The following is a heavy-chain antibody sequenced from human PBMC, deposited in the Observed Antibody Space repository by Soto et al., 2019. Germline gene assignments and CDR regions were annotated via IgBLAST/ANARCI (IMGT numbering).Heavy chain of an antibody. Sequence: SETLSLTCTVSGGSISSYYWSWIRQPPGKGLEWIGYIYYSGSTNYNPSLKSRVTISVDTSKNQFSLKLSSVTAADTAVYYCATSEGYNYSYCYYYDMDVWGQGTTVTVSS. J-gene: IGHJ6*02. V-gene: IGHV4-59*01. CDR3: ATSEGYNYSYCYYYDMDV. CDR1: GGSISSYY. CDR2: IYYSGST. D-gene: IGHD5-18*01.